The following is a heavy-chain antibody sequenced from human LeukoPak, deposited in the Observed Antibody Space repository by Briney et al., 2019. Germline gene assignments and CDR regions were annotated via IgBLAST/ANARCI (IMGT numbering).Heavy chain of an antibody. J-gene: IGHJ4*02. V-gene: IGHV3-11*04. CDR3: ARVSQPLLLDS. D-gene: IGHD2/OR15-2a*01. Sequence: GGSLRLSCAASGFTFSDYYMSWIRQAPGKGLEWVSYISSSGSTIYYADSVKGRFTISSGNAKNALYLQMNSLRAEDTAVYYCARVSQPLLLDSWGQGTLVTVSS. CDR1: GFTFSDYY. CDR2: ISSSGSTI.